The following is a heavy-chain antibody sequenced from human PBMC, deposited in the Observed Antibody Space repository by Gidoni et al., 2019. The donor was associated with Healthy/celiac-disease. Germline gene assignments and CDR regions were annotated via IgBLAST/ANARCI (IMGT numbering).Heavy chain of an antibody. J-gene: IGHJ6*03. Sequence: EVQLVESGGGRVKPGGSLRLSCAASGFTLISYSMNWVRQAPGKGLEWVSSISSSSSYIYYADSVKGRFTISRDNAKNSLYLQMNSLRAEDTAVYYCARDEYCSGGSCYGYMDVWGKGTTVTVSS. D-gene: IGHD2-15*01. CDR2: ISSSSSYI. CDR3: ARDEYCSGGSCYGYMDV. V-gene: IGHV3-21*01. CDR1: GFTLISYS.